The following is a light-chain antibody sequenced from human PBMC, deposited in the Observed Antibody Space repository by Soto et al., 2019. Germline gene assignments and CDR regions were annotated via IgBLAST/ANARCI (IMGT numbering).Light chain of an antibody. J-gene: IGKJ2*01. V-gene: IGKV3-20*01. CDR1: QSVSSSY. CDR3: QQYGSSLYT. Sequence: EIGMTQSPATLSVSPGERSTLSCRASQSVSSSYLACYQQKPGQAPRLLIYGASSRATGIPDRFSGSGSGTDFTLTISRLEHEDFAVYYCQQYGSSLYTFGQGTELEIK. CDR2: GAS.